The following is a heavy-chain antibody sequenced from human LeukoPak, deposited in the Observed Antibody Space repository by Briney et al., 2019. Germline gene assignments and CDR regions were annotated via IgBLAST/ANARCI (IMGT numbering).Heavy chain of an antibody. CDR2: IHHSGRT. CDR1: GYSISSGYW. Sequence: SETLSLTCPVSGYSISSGYWWCWVRQPPGKGLEWIGEIHHSGRTNYSPSLKSRVTMSVDKTKNHFSLKLTSVTAAATAVYSCARNGYYSSDSWGQGTLLTVSS. CDR3: ARNGYYSSDS. D-gene: IGHD6-25*01. V-gene: IGHV4-4*02. J-gene: IGHJ4*02.